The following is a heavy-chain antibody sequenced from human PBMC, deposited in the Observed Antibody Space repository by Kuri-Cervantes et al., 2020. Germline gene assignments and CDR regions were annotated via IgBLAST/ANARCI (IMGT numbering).Heavy chain of an antibody. J-gene: IGHJ4*02. V-gene: IGHV3-48*02. CDR2: ISSNSQTI. Sequence: GGSLRLSCAASGFTFSSYAMHWVRQAPGKGLEWVSYISSNSQTIFYADSVKGRFTISRDNARDSLYLQMNSLRDEDTAVYYCARDPSGSPGYWGQGTLVTVSS. CDR3: ARDPSGSPGY. D-gene: IGHD1-26*01. CDR1: GFTFSSYA.